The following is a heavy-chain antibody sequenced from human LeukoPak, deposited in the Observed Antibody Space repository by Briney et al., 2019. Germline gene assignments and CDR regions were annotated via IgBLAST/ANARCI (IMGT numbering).Heavy chain of an antibody. CDR1: GFTFSNND. CDR3: ARRGSYFGGFDY. CDR2: ISGSGDNT. J-gene: IGHJ4*02. D-gene: IGHD1-26*01. V-gene: IGHV3-23*01. Sequence: PGGSLRLSCAASGFTFSNNDMSWVRQAPGKGLEWVSAISGSGDNTNYGDSVKGRFTISRDNAKNRLFLQMNSLRVEGTAIYYCARRGSYFGGFDYWGQGTLVSVPS.